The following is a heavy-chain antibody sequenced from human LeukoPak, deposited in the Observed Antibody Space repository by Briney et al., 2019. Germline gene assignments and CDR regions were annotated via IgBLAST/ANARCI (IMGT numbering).Heavy chain of an antibody. CDR3: ARDLEGVAGTASTFDY. Sequence: GGSLRLSCAASGFTFSSYSMNWVRQAPGKGLEWVSSISTSSSYIYYADSVRGRFTISRDNAKNSLYLQMNSLRAEDTAVYYCARDLEGVAGTASTFDYWGQGTLVTVSS. D-gene: IGHD6-19*01. CDR1: GFTFSSYS. V-gene: IGHV3-21*01. J-gene: IGHJ4*02. CDR2: ISTSSSYI.